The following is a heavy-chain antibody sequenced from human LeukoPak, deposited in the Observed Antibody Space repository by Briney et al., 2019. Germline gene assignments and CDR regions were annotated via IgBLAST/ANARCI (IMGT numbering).Heavy chain of an antibody. CDR3: ARDSYMRYGDYQTDSFDP. J-gene: IGHJ5*02. Sequence: ASVKVSCKASGYTFTSYAMHWVRQAPGQRLEWMGWINAGNGNTKYSQKFQGRVTITRDTSASTAYMELSSLRSEDTAVYYCARDSYMRYGDYQTDSFDPWGQGTLVTVSS. V-gene: IGHV1-3*01. CDR1: GYTFTSYA. CDR2: INAGNGNT. D-gene: IGHD4-17*01.